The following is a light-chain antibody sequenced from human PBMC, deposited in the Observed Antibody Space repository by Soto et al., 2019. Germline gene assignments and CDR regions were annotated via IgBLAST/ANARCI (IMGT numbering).Light chain of an antibody. CDR3: QHYNEWPPWT. CDR1: QSVSNN. J-gene: IGKJ1*01. Sequence: EIVLTQSPGTLSLSPGERATLSCRASQSVSNNYLAWYQQKPGQAPRLLIYGASNRATGIPDRFSGSGSGTEFTLTISSLQSEDFAVYYCQHYNEWPPWTFGQGTKVDIK. CDR2: GAS. V-gene: IGKV3D-15*01.